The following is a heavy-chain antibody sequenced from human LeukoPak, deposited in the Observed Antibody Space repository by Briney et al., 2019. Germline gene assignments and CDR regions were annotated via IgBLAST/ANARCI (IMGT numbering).Heavy chain of an antibody. V-gene: IGHV4-59*01. D-gene: IGHD5-18*01. CDR1: GDALSTYY. Sequence: SETLSLTCSVSGDALSTYYWNWIRQIPGKGLEWIGYISYGTTDYNPSLKSRVTISVDTSKNEFSLRLTSVTAEDTAVYFCARDQGHSYGRYFDPWGQGTLVTVSS. CDR2: ISYGTT. CDR3: ARDQGHSYGRYFDP. J-gene: IGHJ4*02.